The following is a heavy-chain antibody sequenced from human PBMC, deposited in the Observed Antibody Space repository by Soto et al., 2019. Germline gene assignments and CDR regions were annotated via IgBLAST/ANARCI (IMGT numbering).Heavy chain of an antibody. Sequence: EVQLLESGGGLVQPGGSLRLYCAASGFTFSSYAMSWVRQAPGKGLEWVSAISGSGGSTYYADSVKGRFTISRDNSKNTLYLQMNSLRAEDTAVYYCAKRLDYGGLNFDYWGQGTLVTVSS. V-gene: IGHV3-23*01. CDR3: AKRLDYGGLNFDY. CDR1: GFTFSSYA. J-gene: IGHJ4*02. D-gene: IGHD4-17*01. CDR2: ISGSGGST.